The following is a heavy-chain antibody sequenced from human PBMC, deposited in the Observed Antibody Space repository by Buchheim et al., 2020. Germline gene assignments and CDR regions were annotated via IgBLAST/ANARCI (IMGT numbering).Heavy chain of an antibody. J-gene: IGHJ6*02. D-gene: IGHD3-3*01. CDR3: ARGRYYDFWSGYSGGYYGMDI. V-gene: IGHV1-46*01. CDR2: INPSGGST. CDR1: GYTFTSYY. Sequence: QVQLVQSGAEVKKPGASVKVSCKASGYTFTSYYMHWVRQAPGQGLEWMGIINPSGGSTSYAQKFQGRVTMTRNTSISTAYMELSSLRSEDTAVYYCARGRYYDFWSGYSGGYYGMDIWGQGTT.